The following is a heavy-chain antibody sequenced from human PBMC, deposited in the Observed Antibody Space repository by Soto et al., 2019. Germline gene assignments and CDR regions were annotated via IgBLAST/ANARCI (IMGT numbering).Heavy chain of an antibody. J-gene: IGHJ6*02. CDR2: IYNSGST. CDR1: GASVSSGTNY. Sequence: SETLSLTCTVSGASVSSGTNYWSWIRQPTGKGLEWIGYIYNSGSTNYNPSLKSRVTISVDTSRNQFSLKLTSVTAADTAVYYCATNLYGRYYYYGLDVWGQGTTVTVSS. V-gene: IGHV4-61*01. CDR3: ATNLYGRYYYYGLDV. D-gene: IGHD3-16*01.